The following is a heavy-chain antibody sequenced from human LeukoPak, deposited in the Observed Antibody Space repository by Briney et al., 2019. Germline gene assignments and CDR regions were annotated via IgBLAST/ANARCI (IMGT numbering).Heavy chain of an antibody. CDR1: GGSISSSSYY. CDR3: ARDFHAIRYFDWLPQEYYYMDV. D-gene: IGHD3-9*01. CDR2: IYYSGST. Sequence: SETLSLTCTVSGGSISSSSYYWGWIRQPPGKGLEWIGSIYYSGSTYYNPSLKSRVTISVDTSKNQFSLKLSSVTAADTAVYYCARDFHAIRYFDWLPQEYYYMDVWGKGTTVTIS. V-gene: IGHV4-39*02. J-gene: IGHJ6*03.